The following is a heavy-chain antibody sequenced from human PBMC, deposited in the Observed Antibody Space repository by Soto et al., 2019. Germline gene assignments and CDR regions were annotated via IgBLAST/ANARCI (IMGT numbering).Heavy chain of an antibody. V-gene: IGHV2-5*02. CDR1: GFSLSTSGVG. CDR2: IYWDDDK. D-gene: IGHD3-16*02. CDR3: AHNIIWGSYRIPQAFDP. J-gene: IGHJ5*02. Sequence: SGPTLVNPTQTLTLTCTFSGFSLSTSGVGVGWIRQPPGKALEWLALIYWDDDKRYSPSLKSRLTITKDTSKNQVVLTMTNMDPVDTATYYCAHNIIWGSYRIPQAFDPWGQGTLVTVSS.